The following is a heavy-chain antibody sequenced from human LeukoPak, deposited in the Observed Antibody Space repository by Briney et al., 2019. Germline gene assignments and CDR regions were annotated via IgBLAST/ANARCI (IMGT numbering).Heavy chain of an antibody. CDR1: SGSISSSSYY. CDR3: ARQYSGLNWFDP. J-gene: IGHJ5*02. D-gene: IGHD5-12*01. V-gene: IGHV4-39*01. CDR2: MYYGGST. Sequence: SETLSLTCTVSSGSISSSSYYWGWIRQPPGKGLEWIGSMYYGGSTYYNPSLKSRVTISVDTSKNQVSLKLNSVTAADTAVHYCARQYSGLNWFDPWGQGILVTVSS.